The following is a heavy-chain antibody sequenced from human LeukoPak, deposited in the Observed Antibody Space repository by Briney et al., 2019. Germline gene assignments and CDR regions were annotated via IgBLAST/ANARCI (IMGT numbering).Heavy chain of an antibody. CDR1: GFSFSTYW. V-gene: IGHV3-74*01. Sequence: SGGSLRLSCAASGFSFSTYWMHWVRQAPGKGLVWVARINPDGSTSRYADSVKGRLTIPRDNAKNTLYLQMSSLKADDTAVYYCGRGGLEPVDRWGRGTVV. J-gene: IGHJ5*02. CDR3: GRGGLEPVDR. D-gene: IGHD1-1*01. CDR2: INPDGSTS.